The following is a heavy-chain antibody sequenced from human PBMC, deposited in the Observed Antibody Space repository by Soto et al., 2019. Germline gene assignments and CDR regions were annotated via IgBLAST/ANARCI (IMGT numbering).Heavy chain of an antibody. D-gene: IGHD2-8*01. J-gene: IGHJ4*02. V-gene: IGHV2-5*02. CDR3: AHRYVIQYYFDY. Sequence: QITLKESGPTLVKPTQTLTLTCTFSGFSLSISGVGLAWICQPPGKALEWLALIYWDDFKRYSPSLKSRLTITKNTSKTQVVLTKTNMDPVDTATYYCAHRYVIQYYFDYWGQGTLVTVSS. CDR1: GFSLSISGVG. CDR2: IYWDDFK.